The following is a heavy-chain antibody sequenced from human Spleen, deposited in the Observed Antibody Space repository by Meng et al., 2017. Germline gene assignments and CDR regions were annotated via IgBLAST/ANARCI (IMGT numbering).Heavy chain of an antibody. CDR2: ISSSSNYI. Sequence: GESLKISCAVSGFIFSSYTMNWVRQTPGKGLEWVSSISSSSNYIYYVDSVKGRFTISRDNAKNSLYLQMNSLTAEDTAIYYCASENYGNYFDYWGQGILVTVSS. J-gene: IGHJ4*02. CDR1: GFIFSSYT. CDR3: ASENYGNYFDY. D-gene: IGHD3-10*01. V-gene: IGHV3-21*01.